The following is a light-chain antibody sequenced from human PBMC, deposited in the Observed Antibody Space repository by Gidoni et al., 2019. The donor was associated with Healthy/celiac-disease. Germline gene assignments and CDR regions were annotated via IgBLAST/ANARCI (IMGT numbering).Light chain of an antibody. V-gene: IGKV1-39*01. J-gene: IGKJ4*01. CDR1: QSSNSY. CDR3: QQSYSTPLT. Sequence: IHRTQSPSSLSASVGDRVTITFRPSQSSNSYLNWYQQKPGKAPKRLIYAASSLKSGVLSRFSGSGSGTDFTLTISSLQPEDFATYYCQQSYSTPLTFXGXTKVEIK. CDR2: AAS.